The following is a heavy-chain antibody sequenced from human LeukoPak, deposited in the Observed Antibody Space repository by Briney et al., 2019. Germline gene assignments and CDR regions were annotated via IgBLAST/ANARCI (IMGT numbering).Heavy chain of an antibody. Sequence: GGSLRLSCAASGFTFSSYEMNWVRQAPGKGLEWVSYISSSGSTIYYADSVKGRFTISRDNSKNTLYLQMNSLRAEDTAVYYCAREVGRYTSGWYRAYYYMDVWGKGTTVTISS. D-gene: IGHD6-19*01. CDR1: GFTFSSYE. CDR3: AREVGRYTSGWYRAYYYMDV. CDR2: ISSSGSTI. J-gene: IGHJ6*03. V-gene: IGHV3-48*03.